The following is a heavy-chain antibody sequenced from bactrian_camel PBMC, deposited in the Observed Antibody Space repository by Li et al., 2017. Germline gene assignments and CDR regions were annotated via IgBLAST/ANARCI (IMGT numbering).Heavy chain of an antibody. CDR1: GYDFSNCG. CDR2: IDTDGNA. Sequence: HVQLVESGGGSVQSRGSLRISCAASGYDFSNCGMGWFRQTPGQEREAVAVIDTDGNADYADSVKGRFTISSGAAKNTVYLQMNSVTSEDTALYYCAAVGGGSAAHTIVVVRNPGDFAYWGQGTQVTVS. D-gene: IGHD2*01. V-gene: IGHV3S53*01. J-gene: IGHJ6*01. CDR3: AAVGGGSAAHTIVVVRNPGDFAY.